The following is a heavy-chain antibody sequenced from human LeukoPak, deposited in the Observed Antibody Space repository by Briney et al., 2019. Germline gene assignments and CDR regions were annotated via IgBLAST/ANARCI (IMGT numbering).Heavy chain of an antibody. CDR3: ARYSSPRTDFDY. CDR1: GYTFTSYD. J-gene: IGHJ4*02. CDR2: MNPNSGNT. V-gene: IGHV1-8*01. D-gene: IGHD2-21*01. Sequence: ASVKVSCKASGYTFTSYDINWVRQATGQGLEWMGWMNPNSGNTGYAQKFQGRVTMTRNTSISTAYMELSSLRSEDTAVYYCARYSSPRTDFDYWGQGTLVTVSS.